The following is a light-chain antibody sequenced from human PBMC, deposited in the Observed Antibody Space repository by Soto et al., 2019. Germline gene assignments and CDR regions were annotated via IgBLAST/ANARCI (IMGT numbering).Light chain of an antibody. V-gene: IGKV1-33*01. CDR2: DAS. CDR3: HQYDSLPPP. CDR1: QDISDN. J-gene: IGKJ1*01. Sequence: DIQMTQYPYSLSAVVGDIVTITCQASQDISDNLNWYQLKPGRAPKLLIYDASNPAAGVPSRFSGSGSGSYFTFTITSLQPEDIATYYCHQYDSLPPPFGQGTKVEVK.